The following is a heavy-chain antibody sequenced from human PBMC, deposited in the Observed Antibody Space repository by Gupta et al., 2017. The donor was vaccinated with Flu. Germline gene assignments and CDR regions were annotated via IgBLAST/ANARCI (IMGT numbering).Heavy chain of an antibody. CDR3: TTDGGIAVRQMFDY. D-gene: IGHD6-6*01. J-gene: IGHJ4*02. V-gene: IGHV3-15*01. CDR1: AG. Sequence: AGMAWVRQAPGKGLEWVGRIKSKTDGGTIDYAAPVKGRFTISRDDSKNTVYLQMTSLKTEDTAVYYCTTDGGIAVRQMFDYWGQGVLVTVSS. CDR2: IKSKTDGGTI.